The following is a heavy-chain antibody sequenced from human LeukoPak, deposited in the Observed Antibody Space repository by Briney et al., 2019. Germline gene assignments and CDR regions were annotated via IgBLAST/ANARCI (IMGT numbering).Heavy chain of an antibody. Sequence: GGSLRLSCAASGFTFSSYAMHWVRQAPGKGLEYVSAISSNGGSTYYANSVKGRFTISRDNSKNTLHLQMGSLRAEDMAVYYCARTSSSWYTDYWGQGTLVTVSS. V-gene: IGHV3-64*01. CDR3: ARTSSSWYTDY. D-gene: IGHD6-13*01. CDR1: GFTFSSYA. CDR2: ISSNGGST. J-gene: IGHJ4*02.